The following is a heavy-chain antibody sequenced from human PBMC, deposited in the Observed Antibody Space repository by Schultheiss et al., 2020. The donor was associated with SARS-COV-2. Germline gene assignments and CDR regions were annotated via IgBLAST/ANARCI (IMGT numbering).Heavy chain of an antibody. D-gene: IGHD2-21*02. J-gene: IGHJ3*02. CDR3: ARETAYCGGDCPAFDI. Sequence: GGSLRLSCAASGFTFSSYGMHWVRQAPGKGLEWVAVISYDGSNKYYADSVKGRFTISRDNPKNTLYLQMNSLRAEDTAVYYCARETAYCGGDCPAFDIWGQGTMVTVSS. V-gene: IGHV3-30*03. CDR1: GFTFSSYG. CDR2: ISYDGSNK.